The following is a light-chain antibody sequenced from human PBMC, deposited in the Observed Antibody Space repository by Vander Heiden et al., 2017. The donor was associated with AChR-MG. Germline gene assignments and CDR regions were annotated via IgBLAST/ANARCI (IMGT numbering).Light chain of an antibody. CDR2: KDN. Sequence: SRELTQPPSVSVPPGQTAIITCSGDVLAKKYSYWYQQRPGQAPRMVVFKDNERPSGIPERFSGSSSGTIVTLTITDVQAEDEADYYCQSGDSRTAVFGTGTKVTVL. V-gene: IGLV3-25*03. CDR3: QSGDSRTAV. CDR1: VLAKKY. J-gene: IGLJ1*01.